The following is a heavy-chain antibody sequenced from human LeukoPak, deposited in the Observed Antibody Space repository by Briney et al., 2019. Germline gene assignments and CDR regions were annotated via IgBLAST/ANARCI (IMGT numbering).Heavy chain of an antibody. D-gene: IGHD3-22*01. CDR1: GGTFSSYA. J-gene: IGHJ4*02. Sequence: ASVKVSCKASGGTFSSYAISWVRQAPGQGLEWMGGIIPIFGTADYAQKFQGRVTITTDESTSTAYMELSSLRSEDTAVYYCARGYDSSGYYPNFDYWGQGTLVTVSS. CDR2: IIPIFGTA. V-gene: IGHV1-69*05. CDR3: ARGYDSSGYYPNFDY.